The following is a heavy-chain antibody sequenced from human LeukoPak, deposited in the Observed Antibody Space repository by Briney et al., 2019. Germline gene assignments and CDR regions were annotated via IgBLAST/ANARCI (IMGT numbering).Heavy chain of an antibody. CDR2: VFYSGTT. J-gene: IGHJ4*02. D-gene: IGHD4-23*01. CDR3: ARLSNYGGHSGDDY. Sequence: TSETLSLTCTVSGGATSSSNYYWAWIRQPPGKGLEWLGSVFYSGTTHYNPSLKSRVTISIDTSKNQFSLKLSSVTAADTSVYYCARLSNYGGHSGDDYWGQGTLVTVSS. CDR1: GGATSSSNYY. V-gene: IGHV4-39*01.